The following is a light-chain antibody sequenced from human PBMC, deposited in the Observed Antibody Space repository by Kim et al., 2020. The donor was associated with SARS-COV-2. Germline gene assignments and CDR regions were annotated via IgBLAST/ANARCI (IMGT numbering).Light chain of an antibody. CDR3: ETWDSHSWV. V-gene: IGLV4-60*03. Sequence: QPVLTQSSSASASLGSSVKLTCTLSSGHSSYIIAWHQQQPGKAPRYLMKLEGSGSYNKGSGVPDRFSGSSSGADRYLTISNLQSEGEADYYCETWDSHSWVFGGGTQLTVL. CDR1: SGHSSYI. J-gene: IGLJ3*02. CDR2: LEGSGSY.